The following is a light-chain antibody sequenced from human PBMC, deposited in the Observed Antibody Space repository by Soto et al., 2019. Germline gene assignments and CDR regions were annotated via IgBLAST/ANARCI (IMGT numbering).Light chain of an antibody. J-gene: IGKJ1*01. Sequence: EIMLTHSPCTLSLSPCERATLSCSASQGITSTYLTWYQQRPGQAPRLLIYGSSTRATGIPDRVSGRGSGTDFTLTISRLEPEDFAVYYCQYYGSSLWTFGQGTKVDIK. CDR2: GSS. V-gene: IGKV3-20*01. CDR1: QGITSTY. CDR3: QYYGSSLWT.